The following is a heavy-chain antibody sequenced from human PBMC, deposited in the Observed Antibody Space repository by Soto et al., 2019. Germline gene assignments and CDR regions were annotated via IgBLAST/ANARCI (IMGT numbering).Heavy chain of an antibody. D-gene: IGHD3-22*01. V-gene: IGHV1-18*01. Sequence: ASVKVSCKASGYTFTSYGISWVRQAPGQGLEWMGWISAYNGNTNYAQKLQGRVTMTTDTSTSTAYMELRSLRSDDTAVYYCARDSPYDSSGYTGYDYWGQGTLVTVS. CDR1: GYTFTSYG. J-gene: IGHJ4*02. CDR3: ARDSPYDSSGYTGYDY. CDR2: ISAYNGNT.